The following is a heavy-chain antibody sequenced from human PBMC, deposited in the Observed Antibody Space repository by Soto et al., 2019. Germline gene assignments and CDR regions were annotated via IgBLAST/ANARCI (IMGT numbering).Heavy chain of an antibody. V-gene: IGHV3-30-3*01. CDR3: ARLPLSAYCDSSGYYGRDAFDI. CDR1: GFTFSSYA. D-gene: IGHD3-22*01. Sequence: QVQLVESGGGVVQPGRSLRLSCAASGFTFSSYAMHWVRQAPGKGLEWVAVISYDGSNKYYADSVKGRFTISRDNSKNTLYLQMNSLSGEDTAVYYCARLPLSAYCDSSGYYGRDAFDIWGQGKMVNVSS. CDR2: ISYDGSNK. J-gene: IGHJ3*02.